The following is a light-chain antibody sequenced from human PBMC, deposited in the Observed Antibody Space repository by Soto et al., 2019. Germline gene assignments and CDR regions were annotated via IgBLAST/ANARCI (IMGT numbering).Light chain of an antibody. V-gene: IGLV6-57*02. Sequence: NFMLTQPHSVSESPGKTVTISCTGSSGSIASNYVQWYQQRPGSAPTTVIYEDNLRPSGVPDRFTGSTDSSSNSASLTISGLKTEDEADYYCQSYDTSNHVVFGGGTKLTVL. CDR3: QSYDTSNHVV. J-gene: IGLJ2*01. CDR1: SGSIASNY. CDR2: EDN.